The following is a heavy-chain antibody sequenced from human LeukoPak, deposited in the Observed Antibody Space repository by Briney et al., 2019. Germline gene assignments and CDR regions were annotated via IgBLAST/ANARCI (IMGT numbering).Heavy chain of an antibody. CDR2: IYTSGST. CDR1: GGSISSGSYY. Sequence: SETLSLTCTVSGGSISSGSYYWSWIRQPAGKGLEWIGRIYTSGSTNYNPSLKSRVTISVDTSKNQFSLKLSSVTAADTAVYYCARDGGSYVDYWGQGTLVTVSS. V-gene: IGHV4-61*02. J-gene: IGHJ4*02. CDR3: ARDGGSYVDY. D-gene: IGHD1-26*01.